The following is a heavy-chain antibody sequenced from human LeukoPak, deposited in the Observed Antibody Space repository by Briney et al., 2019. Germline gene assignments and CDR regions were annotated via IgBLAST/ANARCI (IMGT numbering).Heavy chain of an antibody. Sequence: GGSLRLSCAASGFTFSGSAMHWVRQASGKGLEWVGRIRRKANIYATAYAASVKGRFTISRDDSKNTAYLQMNSLKTEDTAVYYCTRNSFYYYDSSGYYYEPDYYYYYYYMDVWGKGTTVTVSS. CDR1: GFTFSGSA. CDR2: IRRKANIYAT. V-gene: IGHV3-73*01. J-gene: IGHJ6*03. D-gene: IGHD3-22*01. CDR3: TRNSFYYYDSSGYYYEPDYYYYYYYMDV.